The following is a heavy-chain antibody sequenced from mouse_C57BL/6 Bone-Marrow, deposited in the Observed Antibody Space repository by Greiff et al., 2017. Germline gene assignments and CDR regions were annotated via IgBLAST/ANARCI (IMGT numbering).Heavy chain of an antibody. J-gene: IGHJ3*01. CDR1: GYTFTGYW. CDR2: LLPGSGST. Sequence: QVTLKVSGAELMKPGASVKLSCKATGYTFTGYWIEWVKQRPGHGLEWIGELLPGSGSTNYNEKFKGKATFTADTSSNTAYMQLSSLTTEVSAIYYCARFLLAWFAYWGQGTLVTVSA. CDR3: ARFLLAWFAY. V-gene: IGHV1-9*01.